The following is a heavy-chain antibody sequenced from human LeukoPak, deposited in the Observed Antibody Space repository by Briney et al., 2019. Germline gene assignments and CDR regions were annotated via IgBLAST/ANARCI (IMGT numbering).Heavy chain of an antibody. Sequence: GGSLRLSCAASGFIFSSYWMSWVRQAPGKGLEGVANIKQDGSEKYYVDSGKGRFTMSRDNAKNSLYLQMNSLRAEDTAVYYCARGGYYYDSSGYFDSWGQGTLVTVSS. V-gene: IGHV3-7*01. CDR2: IKQDGSEK. J-gene: IGHJ5*01. D-gene: IGHD3-22*01. CDR3: ARGGYYYDSSGYFDS. CDR1: GFIFSSYW.